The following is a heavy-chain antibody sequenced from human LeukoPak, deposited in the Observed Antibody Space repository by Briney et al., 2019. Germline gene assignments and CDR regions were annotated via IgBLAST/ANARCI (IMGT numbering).Heavy chain of an antibody. Sequence: GGSLRLSCAASRFTFSSYAMHWVRQAPGKGLEWVAVISYDGSNKYYADSVKGRFTISRDNSKNTLYLQMSSLRAEDTAVYYCARARSHGYNYPFDYWGQGTLVTVSS. J-gene: IGHJ4*02. CDR3: ARARSHGYNYPFDY. D-gene: IGHD5-24*01. CDR2: ISYDGSNK. CDR1: RFTFSSYA. V-gene: IGHV3-30-3*01.